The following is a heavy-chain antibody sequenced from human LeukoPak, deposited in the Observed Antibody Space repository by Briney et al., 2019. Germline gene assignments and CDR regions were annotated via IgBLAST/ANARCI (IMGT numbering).Heavy chain of an antibody. Sequence: PGGSLRLSCAASGFTFSSYGMHWVRQAPGKGLEWVAFIRYHGSNKYDADSVKGRFTISRDNSKNTLYLQMYSLRTEDTAVYYYAKALSGGNWNDGKIDAFDIWGQGTMVTVSS. V-gene: IGHV3-30*02. CDR3: AKALSGGNWNDGKIDAFDI. CDR2: IRYHGSNK. J-gene: IGHJ3*02. CDR1: GFTFSSYG. D-gene: IGHD1-1*01.